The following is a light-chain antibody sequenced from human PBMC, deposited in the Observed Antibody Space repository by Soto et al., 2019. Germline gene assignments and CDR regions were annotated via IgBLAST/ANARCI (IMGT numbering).Light chain of an antibody. V-gene: IGKV3-20*01. CDR2: GAS. CDR1: ESVSSRS. CDR3: QHYGTSHEVT. Sequence: EIVLTQSPCILSLSPGERATLCCMASESVSSRSLAWYQQKPRQAPRLLMHGASSRATGIPDRFTGSGSGADFTLTISRVEHEDFAVYYCQHYGTSHEVTFGQGTRLEIK. J-gene: IGKJ5*01.